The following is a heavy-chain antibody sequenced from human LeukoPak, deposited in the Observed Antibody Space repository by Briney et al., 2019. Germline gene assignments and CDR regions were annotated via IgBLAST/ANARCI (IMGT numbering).Heavy chain of an antibody. CDR1: GGSISSYY. D-gene: IGHD3-16*02. V-gene: IGHV4-34*01. J-gene: IGHJ4*02. CDR3: ARARRYRYYFDY. Sequence: SETPSLTCTVSGGSISSYYWSWIRQPPGKGLEWIGEINHSGSTNYNPSLKSRVTISVDTSKNQFSLKLSSVTAADTAVYYCARARRYRYYFDYWGQGTLVTVSS. CDR2: INHSGST.